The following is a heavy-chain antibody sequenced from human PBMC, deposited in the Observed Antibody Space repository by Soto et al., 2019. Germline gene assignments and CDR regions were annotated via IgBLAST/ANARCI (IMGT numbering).Heavy chain of an antibody. J-gene: IGHJ4*02. D-gene: IGHD6-25*01. CDR3: VREMWTRSGPKNFCDY. CDR1: GYTFTSYG. CDR2: ISPNSGAT. Sequence: QVQLVQSDGELRQPGASVTVSCRASGYTFTSYGIIWSRQAPGQGLEWMGYISPNSGATTYAQNLQGRLPLTTDRATSTAYMELRSLSSDDTAIYYCVREMWTRSGPKNFCDYWGPGALVTFSS. V-gene: IGHV1-18*01.